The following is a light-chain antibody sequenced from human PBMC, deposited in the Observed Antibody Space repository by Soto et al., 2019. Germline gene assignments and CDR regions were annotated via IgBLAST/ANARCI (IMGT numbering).Light chain of an antibody. CDR2: GAS. J-gene: IGKJ5*01. Sequence: ECPITLARSLGSRSTLSCVASQSVSNYLAWYQQKPGQAPRLLIYGASTRATGIPARFSGSGSGTDFTFTISRLQTEDIPTYYCQQYSHLITLGQGTRLE. V-gene: IGKV3-15*01. CDR3: QQYSHLIT. CDR1: QSVSNY.